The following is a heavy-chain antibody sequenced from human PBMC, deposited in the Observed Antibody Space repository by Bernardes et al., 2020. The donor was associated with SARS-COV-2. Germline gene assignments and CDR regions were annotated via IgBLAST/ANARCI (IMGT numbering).Heavy chain of an antibody. Sequence: ASVKVSCKASGYTLTSYGIIWVRQAPGQGLEWMGWISAYNGNTNYAQKLQGRVTMTTDTSTSTAYMELRSLRSDDTAVYYCARPSQDYVGNDYWGQGTLVTVSS. CDR1: GYTLTSYG. CDR3: ARPSQDYVGNDY. J-gene: IGHJ4*02. CDR2: ISAYNGNT. V-gene: IGHV1-18*01. D-gene: IGHD3-16*01.